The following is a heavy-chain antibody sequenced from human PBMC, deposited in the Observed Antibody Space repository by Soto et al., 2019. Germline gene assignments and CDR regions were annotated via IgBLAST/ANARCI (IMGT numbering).Heavy chain of an antibody. CDR1: GFTFSSYA. V-gene: IGHV3-30-3*01. D-gene: IGHD5-12*01. CDR2: ISYDGSNK. Sequence: QVQLVESGGGVVQPGRSLRLSCAASGFTFSSYAMHWVRQAPGKGLEWVAVISYDGSNKYYADSVKGRFTISRDNSKNTLYQQINSLRSEDTAVYYCAREGNSGNDSGFYYYYGMDVWCQGTTVTVSS. CDR3: AREGNSGNDSGFYYYYGMDV. J-gene: IGHJ6*02.